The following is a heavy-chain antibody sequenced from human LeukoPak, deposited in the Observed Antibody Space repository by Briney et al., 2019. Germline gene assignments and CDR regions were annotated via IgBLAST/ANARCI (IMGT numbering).Heavy chain of an antibody. J-gene: IGHJ3*02. CDR3: AREYMVQGQRGQKDAFDI. Sequence: PGGSLRLSCAASGFTFSAYWMHWVRQAPGKGLVWVSRVRGDGSYPSYADSVKDRFTISRDNAKNMLYLQMNSLRAEDTAVYYCAREYMVQGQRGQKDAFDIWGLGTMVTVSS. CDR1: GFTFSAYW. V-gene: IGHV3-74*01. CDR2: VRGDGSYP. D-gene: IGHD3-10*01.